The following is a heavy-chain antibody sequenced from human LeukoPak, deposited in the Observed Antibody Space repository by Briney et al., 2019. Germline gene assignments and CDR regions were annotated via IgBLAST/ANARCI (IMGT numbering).Heavy chain of an antibody. CDR3: ARTYDFWSGYFMQQGWFDP. V-gene: IGHV4-34*01. CDR2: INHSCST. Sequence: SETLSLTCAVYGGSFSGYYCSWIRQPPAKGLELIWIINHSCSTNYNPSLKSRVTISVDTSKNQFSLKLSSVTAADTAVYYCARTYDFWSGYFMQQGWFDPWGQGTLVTVSS. D-gene: IGHD3-3*01. CDR1: GGSFSGYY. J-gene: IGHJ5*02.